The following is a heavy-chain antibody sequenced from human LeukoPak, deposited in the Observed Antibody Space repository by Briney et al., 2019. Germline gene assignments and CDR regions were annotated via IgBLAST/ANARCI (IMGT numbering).Heavy chain of an antibody. CDR2: TYYSGST. Sequence: SETLSLTCTASGGSISSYYWSWIRQPPGKGLEWIGYTYYSGSTNYNPSLKSRVTISVDTSKNQFSLKLSSVTAADTAVYYCARGGSGEFDYWGQGTLVTVSS. J-gene: IGHJ4*02. V-gene: IGHV4-59*01. CDR1: GGSISSYY. D-gene: IGHD3-10*01. CDR3: ARGGSGEFDY.